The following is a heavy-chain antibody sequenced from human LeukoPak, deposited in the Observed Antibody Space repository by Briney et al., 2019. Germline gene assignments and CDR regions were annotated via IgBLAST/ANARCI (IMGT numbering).Heavy chain of an antibody. V-gene: IGHV3-23*01. CDR1: GFTVSSNY. CDR2: ISGSGGST. J-gene: IGHJ4*02. CDR3: AKNRGSYSWVFDY. D-gene: IGHD1-26*01. Sequence: PGGSLRLSCAASGFTVSSNYMSWVRQAPGKGLEWVSAISGSGGSTYYADSVKGRFTISRDNSKNTLYLQMNSLRAEDTAVYYCAKNRGSYSWVFDYWGQGTLVTVSS.